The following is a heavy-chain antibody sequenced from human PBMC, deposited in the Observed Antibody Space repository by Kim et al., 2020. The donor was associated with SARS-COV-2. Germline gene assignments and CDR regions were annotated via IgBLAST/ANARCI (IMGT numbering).Heavy chain of an antibody. J-gene: IGHJ6*02. CDR3: ARDLLVGPPSYGMDV. V-gene: IGHV3-30*07. Sequence: ADSGKGRFTISRDNSKDTLYLHMNSLRAEDTAVYSCARDLLVGPPSYGMDVWRQGTTVTVSS. D-gene: IGHD1-26*01.